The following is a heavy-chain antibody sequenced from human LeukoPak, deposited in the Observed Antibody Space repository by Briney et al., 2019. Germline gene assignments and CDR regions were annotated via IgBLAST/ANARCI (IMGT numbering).Heavy chain of an antibody. V-gene: IGHV3-30*18. J-gene: IGHJ4*02. CDR3: AKSTTVIQRGYFDY. CDR1: GFTFSSYG. Sequence: GSLRLSCAASGFTFSSYGMHWVRQAPAKGLEWVAIISYDGSNKYYADSVKGRFTISRDNSKNTLYLQMSSLRAEDTAVYYCAKSTTVIQRGYFDYWGQGTLVTVSS. D-gene: IGHD4-17*01. CDR2: ISYDGSNK.